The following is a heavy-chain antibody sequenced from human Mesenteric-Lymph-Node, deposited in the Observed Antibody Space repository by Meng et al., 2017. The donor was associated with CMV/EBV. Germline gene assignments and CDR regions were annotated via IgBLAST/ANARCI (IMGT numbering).Heavy chain of an antibody. D-gene: IGHD2-8*01. V-gene: IGHV3-43D*03. CDR2: ISWDGART. Sequence: GGSLRLSCVASGFRSDVYAMHWVRQAPGKGLEWVSRISWDGARTYYADSVKGRFTISRDNSKNSLYLQMNSLRAEDTALYYCAKDSSCTNGVCYSEAYYYYGLDVWGQGTTVTVSS. CDR1: GFRSDVYA. J-gene: IGHJ6*02. CDR3: AKDSSCTNGVCYSEAYYYYGLDV.